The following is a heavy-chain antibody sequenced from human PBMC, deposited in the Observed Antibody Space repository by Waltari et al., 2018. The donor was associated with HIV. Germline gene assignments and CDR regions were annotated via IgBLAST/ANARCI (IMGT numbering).Heavy chain of an antibody. D-gene: IGHD6-13*01. CDR2: ISGSGGST. J-gene: IGHJ6*02. CDR3: VKEYQYSHSWYSYYGMDV. CDR1: GFTFSHYG. Sequence: VQVLVSGGALVQPGGSLRLSCEASGFTFSHYGMSGVRQAPGKGLGWVSTISGSGGSTYYADSVKGRFTVSRDNSKNTLYLQMNSLRAEDKAVYFCVKEYQYSHSWYSYYGMDVWGQGTTVTVSS. V-gene: IGHV3-23*01.